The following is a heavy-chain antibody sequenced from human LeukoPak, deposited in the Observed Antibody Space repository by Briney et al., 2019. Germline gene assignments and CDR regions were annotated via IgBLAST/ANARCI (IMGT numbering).Heavy chain of an antibody. CDR3: ARLFGYSDY. V-gene: IGHV4-39*01. CDR2: IYYSGST. CDR1: GGSISSSSYY. D-gene: IGHD5-18*01. Sequence: TSETLSLTCTVSGGSISSSSYYWGWIRQPPGKGLEWIGSIYYSGSTYYNPSLKSRVTISVDTSKNQFSLKLSSVTAADTAVYYCARLFGYSDYWGQGTLVTVSS. J-gene: IGHJ4*02.